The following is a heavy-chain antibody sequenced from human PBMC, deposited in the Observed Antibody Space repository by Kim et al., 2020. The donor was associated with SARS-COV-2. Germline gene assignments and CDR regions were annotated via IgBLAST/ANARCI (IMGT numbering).Heavy chain of an antibody. CDR3: ARDYGDYQPYYFDY. J-gene: IGHJ4*02. D-gene: IGHD4-17*01. Sequence: ADGVKGRFNIARDNDKNSLYRKMNSLRAEETAVYYCARDYGDYQPYYFDYWGQGTLVTVSS. V-gene: IGHV3-11*04.